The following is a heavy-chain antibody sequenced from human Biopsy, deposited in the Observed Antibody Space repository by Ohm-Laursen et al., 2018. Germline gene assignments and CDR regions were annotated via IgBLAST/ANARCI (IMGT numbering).Heavy chain of an antibody. CDR1: GGSISGYH. Sequence: GTLSLTWAVSGGSISGYHWSWIRKSPGKGLEWLAYISYTGGITSNPSLNGRATMSLDTPKNQFSLRLIYVTAADTAVYHCARMPHFDYWGQGILVTVSS. V-gene: IGHV4-59*01. CDR2: ISYTGGI. J-gene: IGHJ4*02. CDR3: ARMPHFDY. D-gene: IGHD2-2*01.